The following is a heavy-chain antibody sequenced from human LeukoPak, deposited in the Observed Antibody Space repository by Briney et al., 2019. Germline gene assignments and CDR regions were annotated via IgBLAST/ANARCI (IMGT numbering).Heavy chain of an antibody. CDR2: ISSSSSYI. CDR3: ASFDFWSGPDY. J-gene: IGHJ4*02. Sequence: GGSLRLSCAASGFAFSSYSMNWVRQAPGKRLEWVPSISSSSSYIYYADSVKGRFTISRDNAKNSLYLQMNSLRAEDTAVYYCASFDFWSGPDYWGQGTLVTLSS. CDR1: GFAFSSYS. V-gene: IGHV3-21*01. D-gene: IGHD3-3*01.